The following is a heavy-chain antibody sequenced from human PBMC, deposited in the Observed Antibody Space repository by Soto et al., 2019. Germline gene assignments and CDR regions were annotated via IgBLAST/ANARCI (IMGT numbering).Heavy chain of an antibody. CDR2: IYYSGST. Sequence: SETLSLTCTVSGGSISSYYWSWIRQPPGKGLEWIGYIYYSGSTNYNPSLKSRVTISVDTSKNQFSLKLSSVTAADTAVYYCFLIPPRPSNSFLFWCQGPFVSV. V-gene: IGHV4-59*01. CDR1: GGSISSYY. CDR3: FLIPPRPSNSFLF. J-gene: IGHJ4*02. D-gene: IGHD2-21*01.